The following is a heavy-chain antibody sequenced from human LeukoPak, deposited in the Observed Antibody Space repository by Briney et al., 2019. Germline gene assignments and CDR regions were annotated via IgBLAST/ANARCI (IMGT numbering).Heavy chain of an antibody. CDR1: GFTFSDYA. V-gene: IGHV3-23*01. J-gene: IGHJ4*02. CDR3: AKGGVPYYFDY. CDR2: FSGNGGSR. Sequence: PGGSLRLSCAASGFTFSDYAMSWVRQAPGKGLEWVAAFSGNGGSRYYADSVKGRFTISRDNSKNTLYLQMNSLRAEDTAVYYCAKGGVPYYFDYWGQGTLVTVSS. D-gene: IGHD2-8*01.